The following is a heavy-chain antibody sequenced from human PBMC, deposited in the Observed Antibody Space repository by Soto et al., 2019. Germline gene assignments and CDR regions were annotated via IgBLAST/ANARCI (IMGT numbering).Heavy chain of an antibody. CDR1: GYTFTRYG. Sequence: GASVKVSCKASGYTFTRYGISWVRQAPGQGLEWMGWISGYNGDTNYAQKFQGRVSMTIDTSTSTAYMELSSLRSEDTAVYYCARGITLPTPLDYWGQGTLVTVSA. CDR3: ARGITLPTPLDY. J-gene: IGHJ4*02. V-gene: IGHV1-18*01. D-gene: IGHD1-20*01. CDR2: ISGYNGDT.